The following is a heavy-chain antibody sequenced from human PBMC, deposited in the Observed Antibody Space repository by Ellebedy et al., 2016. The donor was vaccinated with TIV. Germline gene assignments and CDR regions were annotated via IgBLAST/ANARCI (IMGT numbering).Heavy chain of an antibody. V-gene: IGHV5-10-1*01. D-gene: IGHD3-16*01. CDR2: IDPSETYI. CDR3: ARRAGGRQYYFDS. CDR1: GYTFTSYW. J-gene: IGHJ4*02. Sequence: GESLKISCNTSGYTFTSYWITWVRQLPGKRLEWVGRIDPSETYINYNPSFHGHVSISIDKSLGAAYLQWNSLQVSDTAVYYCARRAGGRQYYFDSWGQGTLVTVSS.